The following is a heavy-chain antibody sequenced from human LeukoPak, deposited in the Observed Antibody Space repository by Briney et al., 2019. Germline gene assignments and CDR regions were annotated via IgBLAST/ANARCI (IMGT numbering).Heavy chain of an antibody. CDR1: GFTFSSYE. V-gene: IGHV3-23*01. CDR2: ISGSGGST. D-gene: IGHD3-10*02. J-gene: IGHJ6*04. CDR3: AELGITMIGGV. Sequence: GGSLRLSCAASGFTFSSYEIHWVRQAPGKGLEWVSAISGSGGSTYYADSVKGRFTISRDNSKNTLYLQMNSLRAEDTAVYYCAELGITMIGGVWGKGTTVTISS.